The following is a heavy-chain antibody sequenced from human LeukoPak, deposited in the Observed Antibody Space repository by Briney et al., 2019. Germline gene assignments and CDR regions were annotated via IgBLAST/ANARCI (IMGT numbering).Heavy chain of an antibody. CDR3: ARVGVVIQGPDY. Sequence: SETLSLTCTVSGGSISSYYWSWIRQPPGKGLEWIGYIYYSGSTYYNPSLKSRVTISVDTSKNQFSLKLSSVTAADTAVYYCARVGVVIQGPDYWGQGTLVTVSS. J-gene: IGHJ4*02. CDR1: GGSISSYY. V-gene: IGHV4-59*12. D-gene: IGHD2-21*01. CDR2: IYYSGST.